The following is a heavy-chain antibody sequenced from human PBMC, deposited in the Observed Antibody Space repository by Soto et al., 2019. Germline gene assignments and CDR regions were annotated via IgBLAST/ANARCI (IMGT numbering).Heavy chain of an antibody. J-gene: IGHJ4*02. V-gene: IGHV4-31*03. CDR1: GGSISSGGYY. CDR3: ARSSTSANYFDY. CDR2: IYYSGST. D-gene: IGHD2-2*01. Sequence: QMQLQESDPGLVKPSQTLSLTCTVSGGSISSGGYYWSWIRQHPGKGLEWIGYIYYSGSTYYNPSLKSRVTISVDTSKNQFSLKLNSVTAADTAVYYCARSSTSANYFDYWGQGTLVTVSS.